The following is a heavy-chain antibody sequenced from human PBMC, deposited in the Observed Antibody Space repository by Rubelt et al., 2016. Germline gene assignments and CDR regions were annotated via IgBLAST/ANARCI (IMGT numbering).Heavy chain of an antibody. CDR3: ASGTRQHWYCDR. D-gene: IGHD1-1*01. V-gene: IGHV4-4*07. Sequence: QVQLQESGPGLVKPSETLSLTCTVSGGSISSYYWSWIRQPAGKGLEWIGRIYTSGGTNYNPSRKSRVTMSVDTYQNQFSLKLSSGTAADPAVYYFASGTRQHWYCDRWGRGTLVTVSS. J-gene: IGHJ2*01. CDR1: GGSISSYY. CDR2: IYTSGGT.